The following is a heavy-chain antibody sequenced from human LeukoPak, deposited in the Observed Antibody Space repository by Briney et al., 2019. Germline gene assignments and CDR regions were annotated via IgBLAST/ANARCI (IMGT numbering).Heavy chain of an antibody. D-gene: IGHD6-13*01. CDR2: IYYSGST. CDR3: ARAGPPYSRGKLWFDP. Sequence: PSETLSLTCTVSGGSISSYYWSWIRQPPGKGLEWSGYIYYSGSTNYNPSLTSRVTISVDTSKNQFSLKLSSVTAADTAVYYCARAGPPYSRGKLWFDPWGQGTLVTVSS. CDR1: GGSISSYY. V-gene: IGHV4-59*01. J-gene: IGHJ5*02.